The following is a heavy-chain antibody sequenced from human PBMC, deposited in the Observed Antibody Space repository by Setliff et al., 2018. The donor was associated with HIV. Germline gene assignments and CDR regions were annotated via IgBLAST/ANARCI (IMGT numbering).Heavy chain of an antibody. Sequence: SETLSLTCTVSGGSISSFSYYWAWIRQSPGKGLEWIGAINYSGNTYYNPSLKSRLTIFLDTSKNQFSLKMNSVTAADTAVYFCARDFLRSGYFDSWGQGKLVTVSS. CDR2: INYSGNT. CDR3: ARDFLRSGYFDS. CDR1: GGSISSFSYY. D-gene: IGHD4-17*01. V-gene: IGHV4-39*02. J-gene: IGHJ4*02.